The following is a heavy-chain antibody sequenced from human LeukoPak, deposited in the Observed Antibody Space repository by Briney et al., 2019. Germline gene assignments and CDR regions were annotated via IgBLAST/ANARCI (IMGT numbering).Heavy chain of an antibody. CDR2: IYSSGSA. V-gene: IGHV4-39*01. Sequence: SETLSLTCTVSGGSVNSNNYYWGWIRQPPGKGLEWIGSIYSSGSAYYNPSLKSRVTISVDTSKNQFSLRLSSVTAADTAVYYCQSRYLEWLLEYWGQGTLVTVSS. CDR1: GGSVNSNNYY. J-gene: IGHJ4*02. CDR3: QSRYLEWLLEY. D-gene: IGHD3-3*01.